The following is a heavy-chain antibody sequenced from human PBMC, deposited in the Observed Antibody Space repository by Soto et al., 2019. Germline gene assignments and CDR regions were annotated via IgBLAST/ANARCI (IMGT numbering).Heavy chain of an antibody. CDR3: ARVPTPDYYDSSGYY. D-gene: IGHD3-22*01. J-gene: IGHJ4*02. CDR2: ISSSSSYI. V-gene: IGHV3-21*01. Sequence: GSLRLSCSASGFTFSSCSMNWVRQAPGKGLEWVSSISSSSSYIYYADSVKGRFTISRDNAKNSLYLQMNSLRAEDTAVYYCARVPTPDYYDSSGYYWGQGTLVTVSS. CDR1: GFTFSSCS.